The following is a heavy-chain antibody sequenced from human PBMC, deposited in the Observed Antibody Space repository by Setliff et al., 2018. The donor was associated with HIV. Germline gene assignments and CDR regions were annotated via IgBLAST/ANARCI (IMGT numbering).Heavy chain of an antibody. CDR2: ISGDSGNI. Sequence: GASVKVSCKASGYTFRNFGISWVRQAPGQGLEWMGRISGDSGNIKYAVKTQGRVTLTVDTSTTTAYMELRSLRSDDTAVYYCARHYYDSDNDPLEIWGQGTLVTVPQ. V-gene: IGHV1-18*01. CDR1: GYTFRNFG. J-gene: IGHJ4*02. D-gene: IGHD3-16*01. CDR3: ARHYYDSDNDPLEI.